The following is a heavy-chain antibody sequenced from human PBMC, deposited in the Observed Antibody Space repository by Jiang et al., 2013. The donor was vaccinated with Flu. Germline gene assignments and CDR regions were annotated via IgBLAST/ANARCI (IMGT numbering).Heavy chain of an antibody. Sequence: QLLESGAEVKKPGASVKVSCKASGYTFTNLDINWVRQATGQGPEWMGWMSPKSGNTGYAQKFQGRVTMTRDTSITTAYMELSSLRSDDTAVYYCATSGHGGIYLLGYWGQGTLVSVSA. CDR1: GYTFTNLD. J-gene: IGHJ4*02. CDR3: ATSGHGGIYLLGY. CDR2: MSPKSGNT. D-gene: IGHD4-23*01. V-gene: IGHV1-8*01.